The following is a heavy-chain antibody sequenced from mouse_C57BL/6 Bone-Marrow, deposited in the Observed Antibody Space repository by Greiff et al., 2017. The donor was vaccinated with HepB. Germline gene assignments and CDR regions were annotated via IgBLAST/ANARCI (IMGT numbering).Heavy chain of an antibody. D-gene: IGHD1-1*01. CDR2: ISSGGSYT. J-gene: IGHJ1*03. CDR1: GFTFSSYG. Sequence: EVKVVESGGDLVKPGGSLKLSCAASGFTFSSYGMSWVRQTPDKRLEWVATISSGGSYTYYPDSVKGRFTISRDNAKNTLYLQMSSLKSEDTAMYYCARRVGITTVVAHEDHWYFDVWGTGTTVTVSS. V-gene: IGHV5-6*02. CDR3: ARRVGITTVVAHEDHWYFDV.